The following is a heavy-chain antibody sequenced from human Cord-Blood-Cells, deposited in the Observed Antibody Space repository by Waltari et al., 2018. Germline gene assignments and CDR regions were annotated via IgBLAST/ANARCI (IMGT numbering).Heavy chain of an antibody. CDR3: ARGGNVVVPAAIEEIDY. V-gene: IGHV4-34*01. Sequence: QVQLQQWGAGLLKPSETLSLTCAVYGGSFSGYYWSWIRQPPGKGLEWIGEINHSGSTNYHPSLKSRVTISVDTSKNQFSLKLSSVTAADTAVYYCARGGNVVVPAAIEEIDYWGQGTLVTVSS. D-gene: IGHD2-2*01. CDR2: INHSGST. CDR1: GGSFSGYY. J-gene: IGHJ4*02.